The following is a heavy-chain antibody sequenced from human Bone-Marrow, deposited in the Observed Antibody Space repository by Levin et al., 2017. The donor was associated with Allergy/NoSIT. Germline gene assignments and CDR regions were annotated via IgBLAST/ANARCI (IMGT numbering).Heavy chain of an antibody. CDR1: GFTLTTHG. D-gene: IGHD7-27*01. Sequence: QSGGSLRLSCVASGFTLTTHGMHWVRQVPGKGLQWVAVISYDGIIQKYADFVKGRFTISRDNSMNMLYLQMNSLKTEDTAVYYCAKGDYDWGHYYSRHMDVWGRGTTVTVSS. V-gene: IGHV3-30*18. J-gene: IGHJ6*03. CDR3: AKGDYDWGHYYSRHMDV. CDR2: ISYDGIIQ.